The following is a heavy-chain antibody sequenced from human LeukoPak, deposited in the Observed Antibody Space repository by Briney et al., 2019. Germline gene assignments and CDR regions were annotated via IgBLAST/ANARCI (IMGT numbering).Heavy chain of an antibody. CDR1: GGSFSGYY. Sequence: NPSETLSLTCAVYGGSFSGYYWSWIRQPPGKGLEWIGEINHSGSTNYNPSLKSRVTISVDTSKNQFSLKLSSVTAADTAVYYCARGVRYYYYYGMDVWGQGTTVTVSS. J-gene: IGHJ6*02. V-gene: IGHV4-34*01. CDR3: ARGVRYYYYYGMDV. CDR2: INHSGST.